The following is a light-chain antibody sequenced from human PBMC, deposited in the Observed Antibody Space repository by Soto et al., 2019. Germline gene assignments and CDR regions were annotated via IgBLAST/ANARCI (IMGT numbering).Light chain of an antibody. CDR2: EVG. Sequence: QSALTQPPSASGSLGQSVTISCTGTSSDIGTYDYVSWYQQHPGRAPKLIIFEVGKRPSGVPDRFSGSKSGNTASLIVSGLQPDDEAEYHCTSYTGDDFTFIFGTGTKVTV. CDR1: SSDIGTYDY. CDR3: TSYTGDDFTFI. J-gene: IGLJ1*01. V-gene: IGLV2-8*01.